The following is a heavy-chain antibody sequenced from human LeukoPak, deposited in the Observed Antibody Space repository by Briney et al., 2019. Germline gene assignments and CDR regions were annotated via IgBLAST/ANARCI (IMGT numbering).Heavy chain of an antibody. J-gene: IGHJ5*02. CDR3: ARGPPYYDILTGYNNWFDP. D-gene: IGHD3-9*01. CDR1: GGSFSGYY. V-gene: IGHV4-34*01. Sequence: SETLSLTCAVYGGSFSGYYWSWIRQPPGKGLESIGENNHSGSTNYNPSLKSRVTISVDTSKNQFSLKLSSVTAADTAVYYCARGPPYYDILTGYNNWFDPWGQGTLVTVSS. CDR2: NNHSGST.